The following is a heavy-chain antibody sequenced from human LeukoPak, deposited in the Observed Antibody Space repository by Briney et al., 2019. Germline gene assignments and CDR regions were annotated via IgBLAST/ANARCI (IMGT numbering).Heavy chain of an antibody. Sequence: GGSLRLSCAASGFTFSQYCMTWVRQAPGKGLEWVAEIIQDGSGKYYGDSVKGRFTISRDNAKNSVYLQMNSPRAEDTAVYYCATSDYYDSGRGGVSPSDHWGQGTLVTVSS. V-gene: IGHV3-7*01. CDR3: ATSDYYDSGRGGVSPSDH. D-gene: IGHD3-10*01. CDR1: GFTFSQYC. CDR2: IIQDGSGK. J-gene: IGHJ4*02.